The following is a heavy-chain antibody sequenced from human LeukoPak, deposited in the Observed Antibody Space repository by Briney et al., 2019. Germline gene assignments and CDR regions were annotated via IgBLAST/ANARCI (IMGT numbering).Heavy chain of an antibody. CDR3: AKDRAGYPGRGAFDI. CDR2: ISWNSGSI. Sequence: GRSLRLSCAASGFTFDDYAMHWVRQAPGKGLEWVSGISWNSGSIGYADSVKGRFTISRDNAKNSLYLQMNSLRAEDTALYYCAKDRAGYPGRGAFDIWGQGTMVTVSS. D-gene: IGHD3-16*02. V-gene: IGHV3-9*01. CDR1: GFTFDDYA. J-gene: IGHJ3*02.